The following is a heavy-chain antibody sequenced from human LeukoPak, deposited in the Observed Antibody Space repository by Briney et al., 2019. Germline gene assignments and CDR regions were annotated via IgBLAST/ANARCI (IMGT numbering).Heavy chain of an antibody. V-gene: IGHV3-48*01. J-gene: IGHJ4*02. Sequence: GGSLRLSCVASGFTFSSRDWMTWVRQAPGKGLEWVSYISSSGSTIYYADSVKGRFTISRDNAKNSLYLQLNSLRPEDTAVYYCARSSGLNYWGQGTLVTVSS. CDR1: GFTFSSRDW. CDR2: ISSSGSTI. D-gene: IGHD3-22*01. CDR3: ARSSGLNY.